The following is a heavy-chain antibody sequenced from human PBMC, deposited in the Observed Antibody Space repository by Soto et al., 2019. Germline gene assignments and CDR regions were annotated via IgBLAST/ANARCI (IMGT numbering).Heavy chain of an antibody. CDR2: IYYSGST. V-gene: IGHV4-31*03. Sequence: QVQLQESGPGLVKPSQTLSLTCTVSGGSISSGGYYWSWIHQHPGKGLEWIGYIYYSGSTYYNPSLKSRVTISVDTSKNQFSLKLSSVTAADTAVYYCAREAQDFWSGYYTEVGWFDPWGQGTLVTVSS. CDR3: AREAQDFWSGYYTEVGWFDP. CDR1: GGSISSGGYY. D-gene: IGHD3-3*01. J-gene: IGHJ5*02.